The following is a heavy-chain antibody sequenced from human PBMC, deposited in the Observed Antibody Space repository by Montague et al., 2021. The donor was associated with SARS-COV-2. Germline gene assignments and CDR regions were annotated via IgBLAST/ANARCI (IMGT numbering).Heavy chain of an antibody. CDR2: IWYDGSNK. J-gene: IGHJ6*02. Sequence: SLRLSCAASGFTFSSYGMHWARQAPGKGLEWVAVIWYDGSNKYYADSVKGRFTISRDNSKNTLYLQMNSLRAEDTAVYYCARDVYYYDSSGYYYGRYYYYGMDVWGQGTTVTVSS. CDR1: GFTFSSYG. CDR3: ARDVYYYDSSGYYYGRYYYYGMDV. V-gene: IGHV3-33*01. D-gene: IGHD3-22*01.